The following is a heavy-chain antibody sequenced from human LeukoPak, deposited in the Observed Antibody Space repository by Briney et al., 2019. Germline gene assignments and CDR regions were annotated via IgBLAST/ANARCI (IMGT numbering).Heavy chain of an antibody. CDR2: ISSSSSYI. J-gene: IGHJ2*01. CDR3: AGGSEATPHLEVYWYFDL. V-gene: IGHV3-21*01. Sequence: GGSLRLSCAASGFTFSSYSMNWVRQAPGKGLEWVSSISSSSSYIYYADSVKGRFTISRDNAKNSLYLQMNSLRAEDTAVYYCAGGSEATPHLEVYWYFDLWGRGTLVTVSS. D-gene: IGHD5-24*01. CDR1: GFTFSSYS.